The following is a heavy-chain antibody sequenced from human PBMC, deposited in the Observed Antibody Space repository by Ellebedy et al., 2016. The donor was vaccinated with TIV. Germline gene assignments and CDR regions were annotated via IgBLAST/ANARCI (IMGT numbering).Heavy chain of an antibody. CDR1: GFTFSSYA. Sequence: GESLKISCAAPGFTFSSYAMSWVRQAPGKGLEWVSVISDSGGSTYYADSVKGRFTISRENSKNTLYLQMNSMRAEDTAVYHCAKGRGGGSDTSAPRYYFDYWGLGTLVTVSS. V-gene: IGHV3-23*01. CDR3: AKGRGGGSDTSAPRYYFDY. D-gene: IGHD3-22*01. J-gene: IGHJ4*02. CDR2: ISDSGGST.